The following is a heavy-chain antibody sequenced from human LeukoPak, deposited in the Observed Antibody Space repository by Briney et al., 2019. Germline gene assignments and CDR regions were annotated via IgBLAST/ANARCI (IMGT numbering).Heavy chain of an antibody. CDR1: GYTFTSYD. J-gene: IGHJ6*03. CDR3: ARGRLSTGYSYGYYDYYYMDV. CDR2: MNPNSGNT. V-gene: IGHV1-8*03. Sequence: ASVKVSCKASGYTFTSYDINWVRQATGQGLEWMGWMNPNSGNTGYAQKFQGRVTITRNTSISTAYMELSSLRSEDTAVYYCARGRLSTGYSYGYYDYYYMDVWGKGTTVTVSS. D-gene: IGHD5-18*01.